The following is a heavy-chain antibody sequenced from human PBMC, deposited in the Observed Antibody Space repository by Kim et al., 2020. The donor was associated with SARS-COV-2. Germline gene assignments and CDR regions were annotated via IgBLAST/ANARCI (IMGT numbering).Heavy chain of an antibody. Sequence: GGSLRLSCAVSGFTFSDYYMSWIRQAPGKGLEWVSYISSSSSYTNYADSVKGRFTISRDNAKNSLYLQMNSLRAEDTAVYYCARVHSSSWERPEYFQHWGQGTLVTVSS. CDR1: GFTFSDYY. CDR2: ISSSSSYT. D-gene: IGHD6-13*01. CDR3: ARVHSSSWERPEYFQH. J-gene: IGHJ1*01. V-gene: IGHV3-11*05.